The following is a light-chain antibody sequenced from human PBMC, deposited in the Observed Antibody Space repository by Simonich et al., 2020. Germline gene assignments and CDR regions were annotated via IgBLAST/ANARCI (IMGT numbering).Light chain of an antibody. V-gene: IGKV4-1*01. CDR1: QSVLYSSNNKNY. J-gene: IGKJ3*01. CDR2: WES. Sequence: DIVMTQSPDSLAVSLGERATINCKSSQSVLYSSNNKNYLALYQQKPGQPPKLLIYWESTRESGVPDRFSGSGSGTDFTLTISSLQAEDVAVYYCQQYYSTPFTFGPGTKVDIK. CDR3: QQYYSTPFT.